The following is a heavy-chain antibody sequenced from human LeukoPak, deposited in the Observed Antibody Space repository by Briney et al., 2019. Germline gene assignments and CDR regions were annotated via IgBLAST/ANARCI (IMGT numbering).Heavy chain of an antibody. Sequence: PGGSLRLSCAASGFTFSSYAMHWVRQAPGKGLEWVSYISSSSSTIYYADSVKGRFTISRDNAKNSLYLQMNSLRAEDTAVYYCAKGGWYFDYWGQGTLVTVSS. J-gene: IGHJ4*02. V-gene: IGHV3-48*01. D-gene: IGHD6-19*01. CDR2: ISSSSSTI. CDR1: GFTFSSYA. CDR3: AKGGWYFDY.